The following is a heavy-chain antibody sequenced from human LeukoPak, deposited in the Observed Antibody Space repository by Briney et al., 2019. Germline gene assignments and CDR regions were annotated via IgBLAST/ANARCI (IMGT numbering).Heavy chain of an antibody. D-gene: IGHD3-9*01. CDR3: ARVLYDILTGYYPDY. J-gene: IGHJ4*02. V-gene: IGHV1-18*01. Sequence: ASVKVSCKASGYTFTSYGISWVRQAPGQGLEWMGWISAYNGNTNYAQKLEGRVTMTTDTSTSTAYMELRSLRSDDTAVYYCARVLYDILTGYYPDYWGQGTLVTVSS. CDR1: GYTFTSYG. CDR2: ISAYNGNT.